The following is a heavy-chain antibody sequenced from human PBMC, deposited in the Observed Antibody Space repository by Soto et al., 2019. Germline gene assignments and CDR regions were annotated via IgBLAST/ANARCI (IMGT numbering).Heavy chain of an antibody. D-gene: IGHD6-6*01. CDR3: ARGSLHSSSSPYYYGMDV. CDR2: IIPIFGTA. CDR1: GGTFSSYA. V-gene: IGHV1-69*06. J-gene: IGHJ6*02. Sequence: SVKVSCKASGGTFSSYAISWVRQAPGQGLEWMGGIIPIFGTANYAQKFQGRVTITADKSTSTAYMELSSLRSEDTAVYYCARGSLHSSSSPYYYGMDVWGQGTTVTVSS.